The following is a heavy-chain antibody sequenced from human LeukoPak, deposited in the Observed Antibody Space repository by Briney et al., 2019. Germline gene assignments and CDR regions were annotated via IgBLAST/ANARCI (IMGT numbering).Heavy chain of an antibody. CDR2: IRSRANSYAT. CDR3: TVGATDY. J-gene: IGHJ4*02. D-gene: IGHD1-26*01. Sequence: PGGSLKLPCAACGLTFSGSAMHWLRQASGKGLEWVGRIRSRANSYATAYAASVKGRFTISRDDSKNTAYLQMNSLRTEDTAVYYCTVGATDYWGQGTLVTVSS. V-gene: IGHV3-73*01. CDR1: GLTFSGSA.